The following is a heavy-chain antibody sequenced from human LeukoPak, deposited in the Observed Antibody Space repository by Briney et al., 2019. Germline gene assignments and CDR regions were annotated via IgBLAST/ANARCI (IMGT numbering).Heavy chain of an antibody. CDR2: IYYSGST. D-gene: IGHD4-11*01. Sequence: PSETLSLTCTVSGGSISSYYWSWIRQSPGKGLEWIGYIYYSGSTNYNPSLKSRVTISVDTSKNQFSLKLSSVTAADTAVYYCARDGYSNGAFDIWGQGTMATVSS. CDR1: GGSISSYY. J-gene: IGHJ3*02. CDR3: ARDGYSNGAFDI. V-gene: IGHV4-59*01.